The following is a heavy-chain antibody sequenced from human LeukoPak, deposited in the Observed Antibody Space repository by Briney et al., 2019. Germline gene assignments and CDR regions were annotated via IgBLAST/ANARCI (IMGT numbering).Heavy chain of an antibody. J-gene: IGHJ4*02. CDR1: GFTFSSCG. CDR2: IWYDGSYK. D-gene: IGHD3-10*01. V-gene: IGHV3-33*01. Sequence: GGSLRLSCAASGFTFSSCGMHWVRQAPGKGLEWVAVIWYDGSYKYYADSVKGRFTISRDNSKNTLFLQMSSLRAEDTAVYYCARGGPDLGENYYFDYWGQGTLVTVSS. CDR3: ARGGPDLGENYYFDY.